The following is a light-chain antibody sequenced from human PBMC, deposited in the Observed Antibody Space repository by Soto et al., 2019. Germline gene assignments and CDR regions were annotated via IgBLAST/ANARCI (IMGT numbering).Light chain of an antibody. CDR1: SSDVGSYNR. J-gene: IGLJ2*01. V-gene: IGLV2-18*02. CDR2: EVS. CDR3: SSYTSSIVV. Sequence: QSALTQPPSVSGSPGQSVTISCTGTSSDVGSYNRVSWYQQPPGTAPKLMIYEVSNRPSGVPDRFSGSKSGNTASLTISGLQAEDEADYYCSSYTSSIVVFGGGTQLTVL.